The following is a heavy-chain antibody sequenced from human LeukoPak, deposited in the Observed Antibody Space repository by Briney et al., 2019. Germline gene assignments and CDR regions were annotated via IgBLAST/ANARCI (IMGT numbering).Heavy chain of an antibody. J-gene: IGHJ4*02. Sequence: PSETLSLTCTVSGGSVSSGSYYWSWIRQPPGEGLEWIGYIYYSGSTNYNPSLKSRVTISVDTSKNQFSLKLSSVTAADTAVYYCARVVPTVTDRPYYFDYWGQGTLVTVSS. CDR2: IYYSGST. CDR3: ARVVPTVTDRPYYFDY. D-gene: IGHD4-17*01. CDR1: GGSVSSGSYY. V-gene: IGHV4-61*01.